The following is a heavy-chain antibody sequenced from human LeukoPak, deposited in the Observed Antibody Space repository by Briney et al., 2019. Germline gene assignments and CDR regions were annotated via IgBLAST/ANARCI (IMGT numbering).Heavy chain of an antibody. CDR3: AKVMNPRAFDI. V-gene: IGHV3-23*01. Sequence: PGGSLRLFCAASGFTLSSYAMSWVRQAPGKGLDWVSAISGGGSTYYADSVKGRFTISRDNSKNTLYLQMNSLRADDTAIYYCAKVMNPRAFDIWGQGTMVTVSS. J-gene: IGHJ3*02. CDR1: GFTLSSYA. CDR2: ISGGGST.